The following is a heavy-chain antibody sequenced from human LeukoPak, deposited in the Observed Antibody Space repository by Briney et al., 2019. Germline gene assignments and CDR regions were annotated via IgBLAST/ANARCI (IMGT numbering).Heavy chain of an antibody. J-gene: IGHJ4*02. CDR1: GGSISSSVSY. CDR3: ARRRGVAVDY. Sequence: NPSETLSLTCSVSGGSISSSVSYWGWIRQPPGKGLEWIGSIYYSGTTYYNPSLKSRVTISVDTSKNQFSLKLSSVTAADTAVYYCARRRGVAVDYWGQGTLVTVSS. CDR2: IYYSGTT. D-gene: IGHD2-21*01. V-gene: IGHV4-39*01.